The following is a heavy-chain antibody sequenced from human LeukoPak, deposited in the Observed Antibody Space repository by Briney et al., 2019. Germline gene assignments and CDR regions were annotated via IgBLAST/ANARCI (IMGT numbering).Heavy chain of an antibody. J-gene: IGHJ5*02. CDR3: ARGHYDFWSGYYVNWFDP. CDR1: GYTFTSYG. CDR2: ISAYNGNT. V-gene: IGHV1-18*01. D-gene: IGHD3-3*01. Sequence: GASVKVSCKASGYTFTSYGISWVRQAPGQGLEWMGWISAYNGNTNYAQKLQGRVTMTTDTSTSTAYMELRSLRSDDTAVYYCARGHYDFWSGYYVNWFDPWGQGTLVTVSS.